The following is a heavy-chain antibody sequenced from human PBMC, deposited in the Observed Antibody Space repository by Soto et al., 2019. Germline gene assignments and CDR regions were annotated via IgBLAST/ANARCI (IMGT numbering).Heavy chain of an antibody. D-gene: IGHD3-16*02. V-gene: IGHV3-33*01. CDR2: IWYDGSNK. CDR3: ARAHLSVRDYIWGSYRLMDY. Sequence: GGSLRLSCAASGFTFSSYGMHWVRQAPGKGLEWVAVIWYDGSNKYYADSVKGRFTISRDNSKNTLYLQMNSLRAEDTAVYYCARAHLSVRDYIWGSYRLMDYWGQGTLVTVSS. CDR1: GFTFSSYG. J-gene: IGHJ4*02.